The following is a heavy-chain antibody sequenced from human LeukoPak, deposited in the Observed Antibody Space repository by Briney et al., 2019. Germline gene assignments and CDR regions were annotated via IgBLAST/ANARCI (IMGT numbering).Heavy chain of an antibody. CDR2: IKTDGSDT. V-gene: IGHV3-74*01. CDR1: GFTFSSYW. J-gene: IGHJ4*02. D-gene: IGHD2-2*01. CDR3: AKVVVVPAATTKTYYFDF. Sequence: HTGGSLRLSCAASGFTFSSYWMHWVRQAPGKGLVWVSHIKTDGSDTRYADSVKGRFTISRDNARNTLYLQMNSLRAEDTAVYYCAKVVVVPAATTKTYYFDFWGQGTLVTVSS.